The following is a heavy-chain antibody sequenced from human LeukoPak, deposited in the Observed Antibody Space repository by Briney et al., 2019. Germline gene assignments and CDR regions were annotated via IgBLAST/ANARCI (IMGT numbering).Heavy chain of an antibody. D-gene: IGHD1-7*01. Sequence: GGSLRLSCAASGFRFSSYAMSWVRQAPGRGLEWVSAISGSGVSTYYADSVKGRFTVSRDNSKNTLYLQMSSLRAEDTAVYYCAKDERNWNYNLASQTYDWGQGTLVTVSS. J-gene: IGHJ4*02. V-gene: IGHV3-23*01. CDR1: GFRFSSYA. CDR3: AKDERNWNYNLASQTYD. CDR2: ISGSGVST.